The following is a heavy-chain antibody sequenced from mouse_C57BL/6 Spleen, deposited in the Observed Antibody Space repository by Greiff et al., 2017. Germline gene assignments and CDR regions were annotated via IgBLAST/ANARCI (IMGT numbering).Heavy chain of an antibody. J-gene: IGHJ2*01. Sequence: EVMLVESGGDLVKPGGSLKLSCAASGFTFSSYGMSWVRQTPDKRLEWVATISSGGSYTYYPDSVKGRFTISRDNAKNTLYLQMSSLKSEDTAMYYCARSAGLYYFDYWGQGTTLTVSS. D-gene: IGHD6-5*01. V-gene: IGHV5-6*01. CDR1: GFTFSSYG. CDR3: ARSAGLYYFDY. CDR2: ISSGGSYT.